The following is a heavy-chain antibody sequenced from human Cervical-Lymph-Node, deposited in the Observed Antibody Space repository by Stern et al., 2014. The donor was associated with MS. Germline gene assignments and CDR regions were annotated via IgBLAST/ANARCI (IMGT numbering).Heavy chain of an antibody. D-gene: IGHD4-17*01. V-gene: IGHV3-23*04. CDR3: AKDIDYGDYGWYYFDY. J-gene: IGHJ4*02. Sequence: EVQLVESGGGLALPGGSLRLSCAASGFTFASYALTWVRRAPGKGLEWGARIGGRVGISGYAGSVKGRFTISRNNYKNTLYRQMNSLIAKDTATYYCAKDIDYGDYGWYYFDYWGQGTPVTVSS. CDR1: GFTFASYA. CDR2: IGGRVGIS.